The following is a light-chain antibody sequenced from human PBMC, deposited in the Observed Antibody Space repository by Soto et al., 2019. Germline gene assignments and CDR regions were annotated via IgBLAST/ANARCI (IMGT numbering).Light chain of an antibody. V-gene: IGKV3-20*01. J-gene: IGKJ4*01. CDR3: QQYGSSPPVT. Sequence: EIVLTQSPGTLSLSPGERATLACRASQSVRTTYLAWYQQKFGQAPRLLIYGASNRATGIPDRFSGSGSGTDFTLTISRLEPEDIAVYYCQQYGSSPPVTFGGGTKVEIK. CDR2: GAS. CDR1: QSVRTTY.